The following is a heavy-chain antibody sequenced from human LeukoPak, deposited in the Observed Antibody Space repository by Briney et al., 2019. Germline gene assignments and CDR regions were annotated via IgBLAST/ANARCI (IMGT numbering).Heavy chain of an antibody. V-gene: IGHV4-34*01. CDR3: AALAAAGSPDWYFDL. D-gene: IGHD6-13*01. J-gene: IGHJ2*01. CDR2: INYSGST. Sequence: SRTWGKCDGYCKSVYWSWIRNPTRKALEWLGEINYSGSTTYNPSLKSRVTISVDTSKNQFSLRLSSVTAADSAMYYCAALAAAGSPDWYFDLWGRGTLVTVSS. CDR1: DGYCKSVY.